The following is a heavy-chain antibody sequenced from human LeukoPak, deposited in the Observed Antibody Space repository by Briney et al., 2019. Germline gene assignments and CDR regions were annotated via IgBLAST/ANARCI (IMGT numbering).Heavy chain of an antibody. Sequence: PGGSLRLPCAASGFTFSSYAMSWVRQAPGKGLEWVSAISGSGGSTYYADSVKGRFTISRDNSKNTLYLQMNSLRAEDTAVYYCAKAPANSRSGYYCFGYWGQGTLVTVSS. D-gene: IGHD3-22*01. V-gene: IGHV3-23*01. CDR3: AKAPANSRSGYYCFGY. J-gene: IGHJ4*02. CDR1: GFTFSSYA. CDR2: ISGSGGST.